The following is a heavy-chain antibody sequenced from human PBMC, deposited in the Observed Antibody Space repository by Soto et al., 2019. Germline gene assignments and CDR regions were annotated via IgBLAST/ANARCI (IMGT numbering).Heavy chain of an antibody. J-gene: IGHJ6*02. CDR2: ISYSGST. D-gene: IGHD6-19*01. Sequence: PETLSLTCTVSGASISSYYWSWLRQPPGKGLERLGHISYSGSTNYNPSLKSRVTISVDTSKNQFSLKLSSVTAADTAVYYCARDWYSSGWYGSYYYGMDVWGQGTTVTVSS. CDR3: ARDWYSSGWYGSYYYGMDV. CDR1: GASISSYY. V-gene: IGHV4-59*01.